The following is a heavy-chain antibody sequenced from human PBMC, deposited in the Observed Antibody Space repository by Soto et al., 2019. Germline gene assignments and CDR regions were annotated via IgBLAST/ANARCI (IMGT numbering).Heavy chain of an antibody. Sequence: VQLVESGGGVVQPGGSLRLSCAASGFTFSTSVMHWVRQAPGKGLEWMAIISYGGVNKYYADSVKGRFTISRDISESTLYLQMNSLRTEDTAVYYCAREEFEDGRGHFDYWGQGTLVSVSS. CDR2: ISYGGVNK. V-gene: IGHV3-30-3*01. J-gene: IGHJ4*02. CDR3: AREEFEDGRGHFDY. D-gene: IGHD3-22*01. CDR1: GFTFSTSV.